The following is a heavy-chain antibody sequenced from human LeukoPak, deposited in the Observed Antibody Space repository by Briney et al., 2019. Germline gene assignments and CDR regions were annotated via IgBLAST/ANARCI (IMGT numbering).Heavy chain of an antibody. CDR3: ASEMVRGVTPSDYYYYGMDV. CDR2: IWYDGSNK. J-gene: IGHJ6*02. V-gene: IGHV3-33*01. CDR1: GFTFSSYG. D-gene: IGHD3-10*01. Sequence: GGSLRLSCAASGFTFSSYGMHWVRQAPGKGLEWVAVIWYDGSNKYYADSVKGRFTISRDNSKNKLYLQMNSLRAEDTAVYYCASEMVRGVTPSDYYYYGMDVWGQGTTVTVSS.